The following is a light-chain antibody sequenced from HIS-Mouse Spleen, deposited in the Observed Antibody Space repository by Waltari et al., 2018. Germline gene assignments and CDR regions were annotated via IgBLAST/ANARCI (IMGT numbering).Light chain of an antibody. J-gene: IGLJ2*01. CDR3: SSYTSSSTLVG. CDR1: SSDVGGYNY. V-gene: IGLV2-14*03. Sequence: QSALTQPASVSGSPGQSITISCTGTSSDVGGYNYVSWYQQHPGKAPKLMIYDVSNRPSGVSNRFSGSKSGNTASLTISGLQAADEADYYCSSYTSSSTLVGFGGGTKLTVL. CDR2: DVS.